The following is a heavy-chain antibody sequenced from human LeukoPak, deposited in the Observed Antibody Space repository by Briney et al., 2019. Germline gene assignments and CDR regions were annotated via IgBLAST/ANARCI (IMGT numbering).Heavy chain of an antibody. J-gene: IGHJ4*02. CDR3: ARDRGYSTFDY. V-gene: IGHV3-7*01. Sequence: GGSLRLSCPASGFTFSNYWMSWVRQAPGKGLEWVANIKQDATEKNYADSVKGRFTISRDNAKNSLYLQMNSLRVEDTAVYYCARDRGYSTFDYWGQGTLVTVSS. D-gene: IGHD3-22*01. CDR1: GFTFSNYW. CDR2: IKQDATEK.